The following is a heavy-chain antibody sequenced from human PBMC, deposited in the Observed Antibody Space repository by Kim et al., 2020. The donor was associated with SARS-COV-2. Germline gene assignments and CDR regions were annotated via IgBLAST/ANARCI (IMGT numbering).Heavy chain of an antibody. D-gene: IGHD3-10*01. V-gene: IGHV3-53*01. J-gene: IGHJ6*02. CDR3: ARDDSPSYRGDYGMDV. Sequence: SVKARFTIARDNSKNTLYLQMNSLRAEDTAVYYCARDDSPSYRGDYGMDVWGQGTTVTVSS.